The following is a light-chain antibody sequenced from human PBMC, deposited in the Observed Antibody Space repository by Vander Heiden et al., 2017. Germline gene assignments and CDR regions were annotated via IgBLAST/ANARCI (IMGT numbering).Light chain of an antibody. CDR2: QDS. V-gene: IGLV3-1*01. CDR1: KLGDKY. Sequence: SYELTQPPSVSVSPGQTASITCSGDKLGDKYACWYQQKPGQSPVLVIYQDSKRPSGIPERFSGSNSGNTATLTISGTQAMDEADYYCQTWDSSTVVFRGGTSLTVL. J-gene: IGLJ3*02. CDR3: QTWDSSTVV.